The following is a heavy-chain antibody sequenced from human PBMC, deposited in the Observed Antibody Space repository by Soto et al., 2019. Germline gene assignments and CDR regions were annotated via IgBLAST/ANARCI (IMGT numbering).Heavy chain of an antibody. D-gene: IGHD1-26*01. CDR2: ISYDGSNK. Sequence: GWSLRLSCAASGFTFSSYGMHWVRQAPGKGLEWVAVISYDGSNKYYADSVKGRFTISRDNSKNTLYLQMNSLRAEDTAVYYCAKSQWELLPIDYWGQGTLVTVSS. CDR1: GFTFSSYG. V-gene: IGHV3-30*18. CDR3: AKSQWELLPIDY. J-gene: IGHJ4*02.